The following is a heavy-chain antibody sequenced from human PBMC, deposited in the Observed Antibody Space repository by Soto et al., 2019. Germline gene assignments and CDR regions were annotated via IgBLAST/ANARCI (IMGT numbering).Heavy chain of an antibody. D-gene: IGHD5-12*01. Sequence: GGSLRLSCAVSGFSLNNYWMHWVRQRPGKGLVWVARIYRDGTTSYADSVKGRFTISRDNAKNTVSLQMNSLKDEDTAVYYCMRGNTGYGNFGYWGQGTLVTVSS. CDR3: MRGNTGYGNFGY. J-gene: IGHJ4*02. V-gene: IGHV3-74*01. CDR2: IYRDGTT. CDR1: GFSLNNYW.